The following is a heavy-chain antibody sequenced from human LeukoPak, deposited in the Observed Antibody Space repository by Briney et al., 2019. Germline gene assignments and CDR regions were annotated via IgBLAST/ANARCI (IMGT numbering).Heavy chain of an antibody. CDR3: ARARLTYCSGGSCYSGSYMDV. V-gene: IGHV1-2*02. D-gene: IGHD2-15*01. CDR2: INPNSGGT. J-gene: IGHJ6*03. Sequence: ASVKVSCKASGYTFTGYYMRWVRQAPGQGLEWMGWINPNSGGTNYAQKFQGRVTMTRDTSISTAYMELSRLRSDDTAVYYCARARLTYCSGGSCYSGSYMDVWGKGTTVTVSS. CDR1: GYTFTGYY.